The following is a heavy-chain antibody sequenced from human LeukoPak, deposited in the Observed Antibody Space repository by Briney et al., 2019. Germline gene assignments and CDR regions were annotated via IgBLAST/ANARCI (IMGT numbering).Heavy chain of an antibody. CDR2: IIDNGYIT. D-gene: IGHD3-16*01. CDR3: AKLGGQAVHNYYVAV. V-gene: IGHV3-23*01. J-gene: IGHJ6*03. Sequence: PGGSLRLSCAASGFTFSSYAMSWVRQAPGKGLEWVSGIIDNGYITYYANSVRGRFTISRDNSKNTLFLQMNSLRAEDTAVYYCAKLGGQAVHNYYVAVWGKGTTVAVSS. CDR1: GFTFSSYA.